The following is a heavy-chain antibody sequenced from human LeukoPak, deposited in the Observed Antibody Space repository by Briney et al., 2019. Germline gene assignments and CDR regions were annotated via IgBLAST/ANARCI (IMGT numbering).Heavy chain of an antibody. CDR2: ISGSGGST. J-gene: IGHJ4*02. V-gene: IGHV3-23*01. Sequence: GGSLRLSCTPSGFTFSSHAMSWVRQAPGKGLEWVSAISGSGGSTYYADSVKGRFTISRDNSKNTLYLQMNSLRAEDTAVYYCAKSLARYGSGSYPGPGYWGQGTLVTVSS. CDR1: GFTFSSHA. D-gene: IGHD3-10*01. CDR3: AKSLARYGSGSYPGPGY.